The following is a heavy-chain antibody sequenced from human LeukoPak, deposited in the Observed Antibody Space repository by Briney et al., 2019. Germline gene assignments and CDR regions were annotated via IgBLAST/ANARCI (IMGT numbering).Heavy chain of an antibody. V-gene: IGHV3-9*01. D-gene: IGHD3-10*01. Sequence: GRSLRLSCAASGFTFDDYAMHWVRQAPGKGLEWVSGISWNSGSIGYADSVKGRFTISRDNAKNSLYLQMNSLRAEDTAVYYCAKDSSPYYGSGSYYPTGYFDYWGQGTLVTVSS. CDR3: AKDSSPYYGSGSYYPTGYFDY. CDR1: GFTFDDYA. CDR2: ISWNSGSI. J-gene: IGHJ4*02.